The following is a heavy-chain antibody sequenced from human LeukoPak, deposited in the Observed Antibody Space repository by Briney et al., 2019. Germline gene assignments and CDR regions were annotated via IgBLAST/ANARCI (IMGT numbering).Heavy chain of an antibody. CDR3: ARDTYKYSSSLGWFDP. CDR1: GDSISSSSSY. Sequence: PSETLSLTCSVSGDSISSSSSYWGWIRQPPGKGLEWIGSIYYSGTTHYNPSLESRVTISVDTSKNQFSLKLASVTAADTAVYYCARDTYKYSSSLGWFDPWGQGTLVTVSS. J-gene: IGHJ5*02. D-gene: IGHD6-13*01. CDR2: IYYSGTT. V-gene: IGHV4-39*07.